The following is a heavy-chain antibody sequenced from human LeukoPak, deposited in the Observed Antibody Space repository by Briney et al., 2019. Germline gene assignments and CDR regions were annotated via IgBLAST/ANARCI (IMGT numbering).Heavy chain of an antibody. CDR1: GYTFTSYG. CDR2: ISAYNGNT. J-gene: IGHJ6*04. Sequence: ASVKVSCKASGYTFTSYGISWVRQAPGQGLEWMGWISAYNGNTNYAQKLQGRVTMTTDTSTSTAYMELRSLRSDDTAVYYCARDPGGGRLYYYYGMDVWGKGTRVTVSS. V-gene: IGHV1-18*04. CDR3: ARDPGGGRLYYYYGMDV. D-gene: IGHD2-8*02.